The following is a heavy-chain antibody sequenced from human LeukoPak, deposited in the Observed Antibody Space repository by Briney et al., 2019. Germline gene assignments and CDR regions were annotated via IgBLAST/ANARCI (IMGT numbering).Heavy chain of an antibody. CDR3: AKERTSGYYFFDY. CDR1: GFTSSRHW. V-gene: IGHV3-23*01. Sequence: PGGSLRLSCAASGFTSSRHWMTWVRQAPGKGLEWVSTISGSGGSIYYADSVKGRFTISRDSSKNTLYLQMNSLRAEDTAVYYCAKERTSGYYFFDYWGQGTLVTVSS. CDR2: ISGSGGSI. J-gene: IGHJ4*02. D-gene: IGHD3-3*01.